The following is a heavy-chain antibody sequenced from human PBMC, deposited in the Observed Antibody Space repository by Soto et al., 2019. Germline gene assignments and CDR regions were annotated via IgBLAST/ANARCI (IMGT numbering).Heavy chain of an antibody. D-gene: IGHD5-18*01. V-gene: IGHV1-46*01. J-gene: IGHJ5*02. CDR2: INPSGGST. CDR1: GYTFTSYY. CDR3: ARDQGRGYSYGFGYNWFDP. Sequence: ASVKVSCKASGYTFTSYYMHWVRQAPGQGLEWMGIINPSGGSTSYAQKFQGRVTMTRDTSTSTVYMELSSLRSEDTAVYYCARDQGRGYSYGFGYNWFDPWGQGTLVTVS.